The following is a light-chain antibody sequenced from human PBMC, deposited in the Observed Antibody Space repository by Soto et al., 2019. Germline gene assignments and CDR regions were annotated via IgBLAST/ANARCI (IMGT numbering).Light chain of an antibody. Sequence: DIQMTQSPSSLSASVGDRVTITCRASQGIRDALGWYQQKPGKVPKRLIYSASNLQSGVPSRFSGSGSETEFTLTISSLQPEDFATYYCLQHSDYPFSFGQGTMLEI. J-gene: IGKJ2*01. CDR1: QGIRDA. V-gene: IGKV1-17*01. CDR2: SAS. CDR3: LQHSDYPFS.